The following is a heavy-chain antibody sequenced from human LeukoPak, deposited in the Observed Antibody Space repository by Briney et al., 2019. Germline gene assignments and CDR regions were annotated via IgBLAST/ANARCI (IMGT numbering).Heavy chain of an antibody. CDR2: IYYSGAT. CDR3: ARLLKYFDSDF. Sequence: PSETLTLTCTVSGGSISSSSYYWGWIRQPPGKGLEWIGSIYYSGATYHNPSLKSRITISVDTSTNQFSLKLSSVTAADTAVYYCARLLKYFDSDFWGQGTLVTVSS. V-gene: IGHV4-39*01. D-gene: IGHD3-9*01. CDR1: GGSISSSSYY. J-gene: IGHJ4*02.